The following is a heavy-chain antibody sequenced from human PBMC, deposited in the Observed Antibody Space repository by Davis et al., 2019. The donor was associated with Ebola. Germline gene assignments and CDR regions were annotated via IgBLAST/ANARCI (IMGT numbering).Heavy chain of an antibody. Sequence: GESLKISCAASEFTFSSYAMSWVRQTPGKGLEWVSAISGSGGSTYYADSVKGRFTISRDNSKNTLYLQMNSLRAEDTAVYYCAKGDYCSSTSCYSGWFDPWGQGTLVTVSS. V-gene: IGHV3-23*01. J-gene: IGHJ5*02. CDR2: ISGSGGST. D-gene: IGHD2-2*01. CDR1: EFTFSSYA. CDR3: AKGDYCSSTSCYSGWFDP.